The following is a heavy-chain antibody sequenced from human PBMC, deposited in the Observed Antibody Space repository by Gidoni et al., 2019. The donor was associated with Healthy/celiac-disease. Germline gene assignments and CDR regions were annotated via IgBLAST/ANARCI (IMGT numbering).Heavy chain of an antibody. D-gene: IGHD3-3*01. CDR2: IYYSGST. CDR3: ARHKYYDFWSGPLPHYFDY. V-gene: IGHV4-39*01. CDR1: GGSLSSSSYH. Sequence: QLQLQESGPGLVKPSETLSLTCTVPGGSLSSSSYHWGWIRLPPGKGLEWIGSIYYSGSTYYNPSLKGRVTISVDTSKNQFSLKLSSVTAADTAVYYCARHKYYDFWSGPLPHYFDYWGQGTLVTVSS. J-gene: IGHJ4*02.